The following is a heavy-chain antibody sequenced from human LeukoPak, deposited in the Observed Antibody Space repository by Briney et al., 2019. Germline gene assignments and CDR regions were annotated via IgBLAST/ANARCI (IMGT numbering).Heavy chain of an antibody. CDR3: ARDGRVLQSKFDY. D-gene: IGHD4-11*01. V-gene: IGHV4-4*07. CDR2: IYTSGST. CDR1: GGSFSGYY. Sequence: SETLSLTCAVYGGSFSGYYWSWIRQPAGKGLEWIGRIYTSGSTNYNPSLKSRVTMSVDTSKNQFSLKLSSVTAADTAVYYCARDGRVLQSKFDYWGQGTLVTVSS. J-gene: IGHJ4*02.